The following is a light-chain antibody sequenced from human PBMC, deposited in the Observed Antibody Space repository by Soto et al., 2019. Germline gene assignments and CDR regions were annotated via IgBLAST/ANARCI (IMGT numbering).Light chain of an antibody. CDR1: QSVGSN. Sequence: DIQMTQSPSTLSASVGDRVTISCRASQSVGSNLAWYQQKPGKVPKLLIFQASTLEPGVPSRFSGSGSGTEFILSISSLQPDDFATYYCQHYDVYPYAFGQGTKVEFK. CDR2: QAS. V-gene: IGKV1-5*03. J-gene: IGKJ2*01. CDR3: QHYDVYPYA.